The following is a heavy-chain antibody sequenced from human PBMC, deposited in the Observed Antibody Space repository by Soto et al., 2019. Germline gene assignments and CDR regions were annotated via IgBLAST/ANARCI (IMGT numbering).Heavy chain of an antibody. CDR1: GGSISSGDYY. J-gene: IGHJ3*02. V-gene: IGHV4-30-4*01. CDR3: ARATHSYDSSGYYLDAFDI. Sequence: PSETLSLTCTVSGGSISSGDYYWSWIRQPPGKGLEWIGYIYYSGSTYYNPSLKSRVTISVDTSKNQFSLKLSSVTAADTAVYYCARATHSYDSSGYYLDAFDIWGQGTMVTVSS. CDR2: IYYSGST. D-gene: IGHD3-22*01.